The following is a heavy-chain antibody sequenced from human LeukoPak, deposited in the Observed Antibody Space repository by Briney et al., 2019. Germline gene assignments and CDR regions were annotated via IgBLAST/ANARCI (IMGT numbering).Heavy chain of an antibody. V-gene: IGHV3-30*04. CDR1: GFTFISYA. J-gene: IGHJ3*02. CDR3: VRDHHRRLYDSQARDTFDI. CDR2: ISFHGTDS. D-gene: IGHD3-22*01. Sequence: PGTSLRLSCAASGFTFISYAINWVRQAPGKGPEWVAVISFHGTDSFYADSVKGRFTISRDNAQNSLYLQMNSLRAEDTAVYYCVRDHHRRLYDSQARDTFDIGGQGTMFTVSS.